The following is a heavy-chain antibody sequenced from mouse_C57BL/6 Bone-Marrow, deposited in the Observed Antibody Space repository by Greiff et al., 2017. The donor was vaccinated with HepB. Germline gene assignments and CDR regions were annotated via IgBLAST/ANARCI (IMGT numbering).Heavy chain of an antibody. CDR2: ISSGSSTI. CDR3: GGGGGGDAMDY. Sequence: EVKVVESGGGLVKPGGSLKLSCAASGFTFSDYGMHWVRQAPEKGLEWVAYISSGSSTIYYADTVKGRFTISRDNAKNTLFLQMTSLRSEDTAMYECGGGGGGDAMDYWGQGTSVTVSS. CDR1: GFTFSDYG. J-gene: IGHJ4*01. V-gene: IGHV5-17*01. D-gene: IGHD1-1*02.